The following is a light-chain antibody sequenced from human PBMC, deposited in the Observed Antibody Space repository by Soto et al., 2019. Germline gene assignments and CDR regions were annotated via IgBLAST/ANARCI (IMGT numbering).Light chain of an antibody. CDR1: PSVGSS. CDR3: QHRSNWPGA. CDR2: AAS. Sequence: ETILTQSPATLSLSPGEGATLSCRASPSVGSSLAWYQQKPGQAPRLLIYAASIRATGIPARFSGSGSGTDFTLTISSLEPEDFAIYYCQHRSNWPGAFGQGTKLEIK. V-gene: IGKV3-11*01. J-gene: IGKJ2*01.